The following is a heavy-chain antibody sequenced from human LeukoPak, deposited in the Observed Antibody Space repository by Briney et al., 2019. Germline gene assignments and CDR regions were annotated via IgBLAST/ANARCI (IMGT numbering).Heavy chain of an antibody. V-gene: IGHV1-8*01. CDR1: GYTFTSYD. CDR2: MNPNSGNT. D-gene: IGHD1-26*01. J-gene: IGHJ6*03. Sequence: ASVKVSCKASGYTFTSYDINWVRQATGQGLEWMGWMNPNSGNTGYAQKSQGRVTMTRNTSISTAYMELSSLRSEDTAVYYCARGVGATPYYYYYMDVWGKGTTVTVSS. CDR3: ARGVGATPYYYYYMDV.